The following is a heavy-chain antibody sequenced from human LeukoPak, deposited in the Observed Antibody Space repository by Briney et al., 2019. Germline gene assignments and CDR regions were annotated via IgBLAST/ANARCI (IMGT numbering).Heavy chain of an antibody. Sequence: SETLSLTCAVYGGSFSGYYWSWIRQPPGKGLEWIGEINHSGSTNYNPSLKSRVTISVDTSKNQFSLTLSSVTAADTAVYYCARGRFLTGNYYYYYMDVWGKGTTVTVSS. CDR2: INHSGST. CDR3: ARGRFLTGNYYYYYMDV. V-gene: IGHV4-34*01. D-gene: IGHD7-27*01. CDR1: GGSFSGYY. J-gene: IGHJ6*03.